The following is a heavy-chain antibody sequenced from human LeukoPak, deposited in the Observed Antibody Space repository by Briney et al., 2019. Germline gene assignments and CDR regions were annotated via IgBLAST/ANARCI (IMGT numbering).Heavy chain of an antibody. Sequence: SVTVSCKASVGTFSSYAISWVRQAPGQGLEWMGGIIPIFGTANYAQKFQGRVTMTTDTSTSTVYMEVRGLRSDDTAMYYCAIDVGITVADSFDPWGQGTLVTVSS. CDR3: AIDVGITVADSFDP. J-gene: IGHJ5*02. CDR2: IIPIFGTA. CDR1: VGTFSSYA. D-gene: IGHD6-13*01. V-gene: IGHV1-69*05.